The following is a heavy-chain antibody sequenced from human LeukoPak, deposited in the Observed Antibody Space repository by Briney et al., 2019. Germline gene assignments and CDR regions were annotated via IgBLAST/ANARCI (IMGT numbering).Heavy chain of an antibody. CDR2: INHSGST. CDR3: ARENEGECTSCYRFAFDI. CDR1: GGSFSGYY. J-gene: IGHJ3*02. Sequence: SETLSLTCAVYGGSFSGYYWSWIRQPPGKGLEWIGEINHSGSTNYNPSLKSRVTISVDTSKNQFSLKLSSVTAEDMAVYYCARENEGECTSCYRFAFDIWGQGTMVTVSS. V-gene: IGHV4-34*01. D-gene: IGHD2-2*01.